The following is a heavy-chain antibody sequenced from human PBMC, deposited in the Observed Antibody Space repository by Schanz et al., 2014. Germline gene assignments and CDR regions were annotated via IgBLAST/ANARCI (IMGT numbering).Heavy chain of an antibody. CDR2: ISVYNHNK. V-gene: IGHV1-18*01. Sequence: QIQLVQSGPEVKKPGATVKVSCKASGYIFINSGISWVRQAPGQGLEWMGWISVYNHNKEYDQKFQGRVTMTTDTSASTAYMALTDLRSDDTAVYYWARDRRFIDRDDLYYFDSWGQGTLVTVAS. D-gene: IGHD3-16*02. J-gene: IGHJ4*02. CDR3: ARDRRFIDRDDLYYFDS. CDR1: GYIFINSG.